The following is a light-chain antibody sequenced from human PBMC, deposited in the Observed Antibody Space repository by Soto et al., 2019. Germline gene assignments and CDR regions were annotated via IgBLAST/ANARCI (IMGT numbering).Light chain of an antibody. CDR3: SSYAGSNNLLYV. V-gene: IGLV2-8*01. CDR1: SSDVGGYNY. Sequence: QSALTQPPSASGSPGQSVTISCTGTSSDVGGYNYVSWYQQHPGKAPKLMIYEVSKRPSGVPGRFSGSKSGNTASLTVSGLQAEDEADYYCSSYAGSNNLLYVFGTGTKLTVL. J-gene: IGLJ1*01. CDR2: EVS.